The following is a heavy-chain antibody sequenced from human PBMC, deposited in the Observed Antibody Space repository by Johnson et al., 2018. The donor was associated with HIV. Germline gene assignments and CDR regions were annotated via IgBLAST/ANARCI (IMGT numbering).Heavy chain of an antibody. CDR1: GFTLSHYW. CDR3: ARKGDAFAI. CDR2: INQDGSET. J-gene: IGHJ3*02. V-gene: IGHV3-7*05. Sequence: VQLVESGGGLVQPGGALRLSCVSSGFTLSHYWMSWVRQAPGKGLEWVANINQDGSETYYVDSVKGRFAISRDNAKKSLYLQMNSLRGEDTAIYYCARKGDAFAIWGQGTKVTVSA.